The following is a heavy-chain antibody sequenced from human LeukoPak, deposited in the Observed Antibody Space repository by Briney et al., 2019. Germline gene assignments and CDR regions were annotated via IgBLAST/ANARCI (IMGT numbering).Heavy chain of an antibody. CDR2: IKQDGGEI. Sequence: GGSLRLSCAASGFTFSRYWMSWVRQAPGKGLEWVANIKQDGGEIYYVDSVKGRFTISRDNAKNSVYLHMNSLRAEDTAVYYCARDKVVGPTKFDSWGQGTLVTVSS. CDR1: GFTFSRYW. J-gene: IGHJ5*01. D-gene: IGHD1-26*01. CDR3: ARDKVVGPTKFDS. V-gene: IGHV3-7*01.